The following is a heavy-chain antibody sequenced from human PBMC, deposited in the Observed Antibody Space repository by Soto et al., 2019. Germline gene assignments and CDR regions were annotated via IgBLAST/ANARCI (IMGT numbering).Heavy chain of an antibody. CDR3: ARVGPMVPTIFDY. CDR1: GGSVSSGSYY. D-gene: IGHD5-12*01. CDR2: IYYSGST. J-gene: IGHJ4*02. Sequence: PSETLSLTCTVSGGSVSSGSYYWSWIRQPPGKGLEWIGYIYYSGSTNYNPSLKSRVTISVDTSKNQFSLKLSSVTAADTAVYYCARVGPMVPTIFDYWGQGTLVTVSS. V-gene: IGHV4-61*01.